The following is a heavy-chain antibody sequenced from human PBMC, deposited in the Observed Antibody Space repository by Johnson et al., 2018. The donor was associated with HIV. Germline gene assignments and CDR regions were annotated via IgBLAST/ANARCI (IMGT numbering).Heavy chain of an antibody. J-gene: IGHJ3*02. Sequence: QVQLVESGGGVVQPGRSLRLSCAASGFTFSSYAMHWVRQAPGKGLEWVAVISYDGSNKYYADSVKGRFTISRDNSKNTLYLQMNSLRTEDTAFYYCARDRRNSQWQRLDAFDIWGQGTMVTVSS. V-gene: IGHV3-30-3*01. CDR1: GFTFSSYA. CDR3: ARDRRNSQWQRLDAFDI. CDR2: ISYDGSNK. D-gene: IGHD2/OR15-2a*01.